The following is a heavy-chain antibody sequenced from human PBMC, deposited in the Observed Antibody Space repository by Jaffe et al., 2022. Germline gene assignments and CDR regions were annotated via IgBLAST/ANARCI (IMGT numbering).Heavy chain of an antibody. Sequence: QVRLVESGGGVVQPGGSLRLSCAASGFIIGTYGMHWVRQAPGKGLDWVSFIGYDGRDKYYADSVKGRFTISRDNSKNTLYLEMSSLRTEDTAVYYCAKDPGHRESGYYMDVWGKGTTVTVTS. CDR3: AKDPGHRESGYYMDV. J-gene: IGHJ6*03. V-gene: IGHV3-30*02. CDR1: GFIIGTYG. CDR2: IGYDGRDK.